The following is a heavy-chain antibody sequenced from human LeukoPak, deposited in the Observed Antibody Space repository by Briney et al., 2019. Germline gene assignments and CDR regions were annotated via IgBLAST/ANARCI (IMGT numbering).Heavy chain of an antibody. CDR3: AARYNWNDLAY. V-gene: IGHV3-15*01. J-gene: IGHJ4*02. CDR1: GFTFSNYG. Sequence: GGSLRLSCAASGFTFSNYGMHWVRQAPGKGLEWVGRIKSKTDGGTTDYAAPVKGRFTISRDDSKNTLYLQMNSLKTEDRAVYYCAARYNWNDLAYWGQGTLVTVSS. CDR2: IKSKTDGGTT. D-gene: IGHD1-1*01.